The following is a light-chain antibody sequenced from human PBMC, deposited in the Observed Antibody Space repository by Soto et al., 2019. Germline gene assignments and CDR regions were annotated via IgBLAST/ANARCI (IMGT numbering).Light chain of an antibody. CDR1: QSISSW. CDR2: DAS. V-gene: IGKV1-5*01. Sequence: DIQMTQSPSTLSAYVGDRVTITCRASQSISSWLAWYQQKPGKAPKLLIYDASSLESGVPSRFSGSGSGTEFTLTISSLQPDDFATYYCQQTYSRVRTFGQGTKVDIK. J-gene: IGKJ1*01. CDR3: QQTYSRVRT.